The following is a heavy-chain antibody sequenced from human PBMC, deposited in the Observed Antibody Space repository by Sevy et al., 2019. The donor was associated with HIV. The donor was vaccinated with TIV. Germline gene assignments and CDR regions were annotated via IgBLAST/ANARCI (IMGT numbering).Heavy chain of an antibody. CDR3: AREGYYYRSGTYRPPNYYGMDV. CDR2: ISDYNGYT. Sequence: AASVKVSCKASGYTFSSYGISWVRQAPGQGLEWMGWISDYNGYTNYAHKFQGRVTMSTETSTRTAYMELRSLRSDDTAVYFCAREGYYYRSGTYRPPNYYGMDVWGQGTAVTVSS. CDR1: GYTFSSYG. J-gene: IGHJ6*02. D-gene: IGHD3-10*01. V-gene: IGHV1-18*01.